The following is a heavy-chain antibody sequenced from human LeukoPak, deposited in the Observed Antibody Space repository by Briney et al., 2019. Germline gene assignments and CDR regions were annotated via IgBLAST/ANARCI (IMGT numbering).Heavy chain of an antibody. CDR2: ITGSGANR. CDR3: VIWGDYDVLTSYYVPDY. J-gene: IGHJ4*02. Sequence: GGSLRLSCVASGFTFTDYAMSWVRQAPGKGLEWVSAITGSGANRNYADSLKGRFTTSRDNSKNTVFMQMNSLRHEDTAIYYCVIWGDYDVLTSYYVPDYWGQGTLVTVAS. V-gene: IGHV3-23*01. CDR1: GFTFTDYA. D-gene: IGHD3-9*01.